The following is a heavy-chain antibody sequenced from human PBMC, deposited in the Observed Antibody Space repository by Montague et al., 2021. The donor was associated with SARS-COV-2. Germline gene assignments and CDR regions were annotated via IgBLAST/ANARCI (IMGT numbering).Heavy chain of an antibody. D-gene: IGHD4/OR15-4a*01. CDR2: SDHSGIT. CDR3: ARVISAVAGANFYFDY. V-gene: IGHV4-38-2*02. Sequence: SETLSLTCTVSGGSISSGSYWGWIRQPPGKGLGWIGTSDHSGITYYSPSLKSRVTISLDTSKNQFSLNLDSVTASDTAMYYCARVISAVAGANFYFDYWGQGTLVTVSS. J-gene: IGHJ4*02. CDR1: GGSISSGSY.